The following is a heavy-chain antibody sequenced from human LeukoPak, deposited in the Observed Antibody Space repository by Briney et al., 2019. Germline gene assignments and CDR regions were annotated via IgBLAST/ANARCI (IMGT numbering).Heavy chain of an antibody. Sequence: TGGSLRLSCTASGFTVSSTCMSWVRQSPGKGLEWVSVIYTGGSTDYADSVRGRFTISRDNSKNTVYVQMNGLTAEDTGVYYCARGGTKSYNYYMDVWGKGTTVTVSS. CDR3: ARGGTKSYNYYMDV. CDR1: GFTVSSTC. J-gene: IGHJ6*03. CDR2: IYTGGST. D-gene: IGHD1-26*01. V-gene: IGHV3-66*02.